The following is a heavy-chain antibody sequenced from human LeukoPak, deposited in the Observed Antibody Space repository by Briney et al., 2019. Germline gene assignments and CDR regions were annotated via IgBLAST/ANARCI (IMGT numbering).Heavy chain of an antibody. CDR2: LYTGGGT. J-gene: IGHJ4*02. CDR3: TRSGYRHPYHFDS. Sequence: HSGGSLRLSCAASGFSVRTTYMSWVRQAPGKGLEWVSVLYTGGGTDHADSVKGRFTISRDNSKNTLSLQMNSLRVEDTAIYYCTRSGYRHPYHFDSWGQGTLVTVSS. D-gene: IGHD3-22*01. V-gene: IGHV3-53*01. CDR1: GFSVRTTY.